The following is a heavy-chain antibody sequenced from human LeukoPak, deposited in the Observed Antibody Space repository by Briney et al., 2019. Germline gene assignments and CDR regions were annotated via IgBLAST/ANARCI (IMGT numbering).Heavy chain of an antibody. J-gene: IGHJ4*02. CDR2: ISGSGGST. V-gene: IGHV3-23*01. CDR1: GFTFSSYA. D-gene: IGHD4-17*01. Sequence: GGSLRLSCAASGFTFSSYAMSWVRRAPGKGLEWVSAISGSGGSTYYADSVKGRFTTSRDNSKNTLYLQMNSLRAEDTAVYYCAKDTYGDYVYYFDYWGQGTLVTVSS. CDR3: AKDTYGDYVYYFDY.